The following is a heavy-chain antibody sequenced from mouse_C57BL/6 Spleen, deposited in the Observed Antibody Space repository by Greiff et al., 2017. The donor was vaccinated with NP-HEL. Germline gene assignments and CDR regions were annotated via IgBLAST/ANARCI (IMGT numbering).Heavy chain of an antibody. CDR3: ATDRAQATYFDY. V-gene: IGHV5-4*01. Sequence: EVQGVESGGGLVKPGGSLKLSCAASGFTFSSYAMSWVRQTPEKRLEWVATISDGGSYAYYPNNVNGRFTISRDNAKNNLYLQMSHLKYEVTALFYCATDRAQATYFDYWGQGTTPTDSS. CDR2: ISDGGSYA. D-gene: IGHD3-2*02. CDR1: GFTFSSYA. J-gene: IGHJ2*01.